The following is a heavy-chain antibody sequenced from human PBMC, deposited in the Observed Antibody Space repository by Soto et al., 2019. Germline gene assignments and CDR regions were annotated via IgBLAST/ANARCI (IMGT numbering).Heavy chain of an antibody. CDR2: IIPLFGTA. Sequence: QVQLMQSGAEVKKPGSSVKVSCKASGGTFSRYAISWVRQAPGQGLEWMGGIIPLFGTANYSQKFQGRVTITADESTSTAYMELSSLRSEDTAVYYCARLVRTIAARPDGDWGQGTLVTVSS. J-gene: IGHJ4*02. CDR1: GGTFSRYA. CDR3: ARLVRTIAARPDGD. D-gene: IGHD6-6*01. V-gene: IGHV1-69*01.